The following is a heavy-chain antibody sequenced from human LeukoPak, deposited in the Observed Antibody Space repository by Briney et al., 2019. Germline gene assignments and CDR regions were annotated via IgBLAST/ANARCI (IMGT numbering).Heavy chain of an antibody. J-gene: IGHJ4*02. D-gene: IGHD6-19*01. CDR1: GFSFGSYW. Sequence: GGSLRLSCAASGFSFGSYWMNWVRQPPGKGLEWVAVIKSDGTEEHYVESVRGRFTVSRDNAKNALYLQMNSLGAEDTGVYYCAGGMGWTSDYWGQGALVTVSS. CDR3: AGGMGWTSDY. V-gene: IGHV3-7*03. CDR2: IKSDGTEE.